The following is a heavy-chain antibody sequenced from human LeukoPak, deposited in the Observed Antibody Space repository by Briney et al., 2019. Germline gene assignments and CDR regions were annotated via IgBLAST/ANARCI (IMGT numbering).Heavy chain of an antibody. Sequence: SETLSLTCVVYDESFSGYYWTWIRQPPGKGLEWIGEINHGGSTNYNPSLRGRVTISEDTSKSQFSLKLSSVTAADTAVYYCARGSPVVKGRGYYYYGMDVWGQGTTVTVSS. J-gene: IGHJ6*02. CDR2: INHGGST. CDR3: ARGSPVVKGRGYYYYGMDV. CDR1: DESFSGYY. D-gene: IGHD4-23*01. V-gene: IGHV4-34*01.